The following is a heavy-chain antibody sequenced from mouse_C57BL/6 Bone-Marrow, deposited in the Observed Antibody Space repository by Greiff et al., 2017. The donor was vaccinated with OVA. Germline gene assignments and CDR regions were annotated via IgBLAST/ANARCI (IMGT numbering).Heavy chain of an antibody. V-gene: IGHV5-9*01. J-gene: IGHJ3*01. D-gene: IGHD1-1*01. CDR3: ARQGDYYYGSSPAWFAY. CDR2: ISGGGGNT. CDR1: GFTFSSYT. Sequence: EVQVVESGGGLVKPGGSLKLSCAASGFTFSSYTMSWVRQTPEKRLEWVATISGGGGNTYYPDSVKGRFTISRDNAKNTLYLQMSSLRSEDTALYYCARQGDYYYGSSPAWFAYWGQGTLVTVSA.